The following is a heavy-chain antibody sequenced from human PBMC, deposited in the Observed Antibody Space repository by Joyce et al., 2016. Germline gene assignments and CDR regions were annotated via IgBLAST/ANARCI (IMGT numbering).Heavy chain of an antibody. CDR3: ASDSVAAGNYNWFDP. CDR1: GVSFSSVD. V-gene: IGHV3-33*01. D-gene: IGHD6-6*01. Sequence: QVQLVESGGGVVQPGRSLRLSCAASGVSFSSVDMHWVRQAPGKGLEWVASIGSDGSNKYYAYSVKGRVTITRDISKNTLYLQMISLRAEDTAVYYCASDSVAAGNYNWFDPWGQGTLVTVSS. CDR2: IGSDGSNK. J-gene: IGHJ5*02.